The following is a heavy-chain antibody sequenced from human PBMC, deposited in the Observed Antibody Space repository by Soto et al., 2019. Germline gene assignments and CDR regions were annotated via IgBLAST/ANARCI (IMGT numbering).Heavy chain of an antibody. CDR3: AKARLWGGDGYNSYYYNAMDF. V-gene: IGHV3-30-3*01. CDR2: ISYDGSNK. D-gene: IGHD3-16*01. Sequence: PGGSLRLSCAASGFTFSSYAMHWVRQAPDKGLEWVAVISYDGSNKYYADSVKGRFTISRDNSKNSLYLQMNSLRPEDTALYYCAKARLWGGDGYNSYYYNAMDFWGQRTTVTVSS. CDR1: GFTFSSYA. J-gene: IGHJ6*01.